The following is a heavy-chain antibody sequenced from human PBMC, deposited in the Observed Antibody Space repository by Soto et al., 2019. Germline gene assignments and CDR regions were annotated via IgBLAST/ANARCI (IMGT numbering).Heavy chain of an antibody. D-gene: IGHD3-9*01. V-gene: IGHV3-15*07. Sequence: GGSLSLSCAASGFSFSNASINWVRQVPGKGLEWVGRIKSKTDGGTTDFAAPVKGRFAISRDDSNNMVYLQMNSLKTEDTAVYYCTIFSFIRLVISCFDYSGPGPLV. CDR1: GFSFSNAS. CDR2: IKSKTDGGTT. J-gene: IGHJ4*01. CDR3: TIFSFIRLVISCFDY.